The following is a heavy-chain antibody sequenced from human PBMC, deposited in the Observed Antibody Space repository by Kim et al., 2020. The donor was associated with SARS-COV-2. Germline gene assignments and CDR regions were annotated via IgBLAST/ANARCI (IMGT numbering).Heavy chain of an antibody. CDR1: GFTFNSYA. Sequence: GGSLRLSCTASGFTFNSYAMTWVRQAPGQGLQWVSSVSGGGDRRFYAQSLKGRFAISRDNSKKVLYLQMNSLTAGDTAQYYCVKDRSNYGHPSIHLAMDVWGQG. CDR2: VSGGGDRR. J-gene: IGHJ6*01. V-gene: IGHV3-23*01. D-gene: IGHD3-10*01. CDR3: VKDRSNYGHPSIHLAMDV.